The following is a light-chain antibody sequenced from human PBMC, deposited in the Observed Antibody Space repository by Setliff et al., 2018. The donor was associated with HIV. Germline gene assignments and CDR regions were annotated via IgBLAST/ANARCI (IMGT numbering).Light chain of an antibody. V-gene: IGLV2-23*02. CDR2: EVS. J-gene: IGLJ1*01. Sequence: QSVLTQPASVSGSPGQSITISCTGTSSDVGSYDLVSWYQQHPGKAPKVMIYEVSKRPSGVSNRFSGSKSGNTASLTISGLQAEDEADYYCCSYTGTSTFVFGIGTK. CDR3: CSYTGTSTFV. CDR1: SSDVGSYDL.